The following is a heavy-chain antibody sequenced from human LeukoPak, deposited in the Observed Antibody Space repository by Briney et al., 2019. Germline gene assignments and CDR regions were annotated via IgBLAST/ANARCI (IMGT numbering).Heavy chain of an antibody. D-gene: IGHD5-18*01. CDR1: GGTFSSYA. J-gene: IGHJ4*02. CDR3: ARASGGYSYGYYYFDY. V-gene: IGHV1-69*01. CDR2: IIPIFGTA. Sequence: SVKVSCKASGGTFSSYAISWVRQAPRQGLEWMGGIIPIFGTANYAQKFQGRVTITADESTSTAYMELSSLRSEDTAVYYCARASGGYSYGYYYFDYWGQGTLVTVSS.